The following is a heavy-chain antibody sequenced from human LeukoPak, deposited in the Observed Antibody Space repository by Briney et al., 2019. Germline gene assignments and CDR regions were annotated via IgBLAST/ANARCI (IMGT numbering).Heavy chain of an antibody. CDR3: ARDQTPYYDFWSGYRSYYYYYYMDV. D-gene: IGHD3-3*01. CDR2: INHSGST. J-gene: IGHJ6*03. CDR1: GGSFSGYY. V-gene: IGHV4-34*01. Sequence: SETLSLTCAVYGGSFSGYYWSWIRQPPGKGLEWIGEINHSGSTNYNPSLKSRVTISVDTSKNQFSLKLSSVTAADTAVYYCARDQTPYYDFWSGYRSYYYYYYMDVWGKGTTVTVSS.